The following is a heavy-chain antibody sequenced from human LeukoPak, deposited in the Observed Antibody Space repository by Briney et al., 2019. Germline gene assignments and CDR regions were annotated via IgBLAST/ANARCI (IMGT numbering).Heavy chain of an antibody. Sequence: SETLSLTCTVSGDSISSYYWSWIRQPPGKGLEWIGYIYTSGGTNYIPPLKGRVTISIDTSKNQFSLKLSSVTAADSAVYYGARLTRLSTSPDRYYLDYWGQGTLVTVSS. CDR2: IYTSGGT. V-gene: IGHV4-4*09. CDR3: ARLTRLSTSPDRYYLDY. J-gene: IGHJ4*02. CDR1: GDSISSYY. D-gene: IGHD6-6*01.